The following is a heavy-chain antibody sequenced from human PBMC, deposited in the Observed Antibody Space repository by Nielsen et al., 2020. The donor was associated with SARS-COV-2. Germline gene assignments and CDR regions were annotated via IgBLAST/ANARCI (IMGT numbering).Heavy chain of an antibody. CDR3: ARGVAAAGTYFDY. D-gene: IGHD6-13*01. J-gene: IGHJ4*02. CDR2: ISYDGSNK. V-gene: IGHV3-30-3*01. CDR1: GFTFSSYA. Sequence: GGSLRLSCAASGFTFSSYAMHWVRQAPGKGLEWVAVISYDGSNKYYADSVKGRFTISRDNSKNTLYLQMNSLRAEDTAVYYCARGVAAAGTYFDYWGQGTLVTVSS.